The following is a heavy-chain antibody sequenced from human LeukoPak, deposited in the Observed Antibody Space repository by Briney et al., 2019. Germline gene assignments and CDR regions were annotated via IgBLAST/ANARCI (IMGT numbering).Heavy chain of an antibody. Sequence: GGSLGLSCAASGFTFRNYVIHWVRQAPGKGLEWVAVTSSDLNVKLYADSVKGRFTISRDNSRSTLYLQMNSLRPEDTAIYYCAREGYYGSGSPPTLSFDYWGQGTLVTVPS. CDR3: AREGYYGSGSPPTLSFDY. CDR2: TSSDLNVK. CDR1: GFTFRNYV. J-gene: IGHJ4*02. D-gene: IGHD3-10*01. V-gene: IGHV3-30-3*01.